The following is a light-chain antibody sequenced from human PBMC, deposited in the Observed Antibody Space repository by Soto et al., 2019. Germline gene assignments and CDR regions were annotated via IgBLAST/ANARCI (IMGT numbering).Light chain of an antibody. CDR3: SSYSSSSTFV. Sequence: QSVLTQPASVSGSPGQSITISCTGTSSDVGGYNYVSWYQQHPGKAPKLMIYEVSNRPSGVSNRFSGSKSGNTASLTISGLQAEVEADYYFSSYSSSSTFVFGTGTKVTVL. J-gene: IGLJ1*01. V-gene: IGLV2-14*01. CDR2: EVS. CDR1: SSDVGGYNY.